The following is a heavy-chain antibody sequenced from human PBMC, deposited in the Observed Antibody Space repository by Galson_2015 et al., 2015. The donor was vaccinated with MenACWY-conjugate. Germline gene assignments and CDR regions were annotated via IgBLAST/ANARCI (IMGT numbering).Heavy chain of an antibody. D-gene: IGHD5-24*01. CDR3: ARIDLDTSSVGKRWLPQFLGGRFDP. CDR2: INLDGSVK. CDR1: GFTFSNSW. Sequence: SLRLSCAVSGFTFSNSWMNWVRQAPGRGLEWVATINLDGSVKTYADSVKGRLTISRDNAKNSLFLQMNSLRVDDTAVYFCARIDLDTSSVGKRWLPQFLGGRFDPWGQGTLVAVSS. J-gene: IGHJ5*02. V-gene: IGHV3-7*03.